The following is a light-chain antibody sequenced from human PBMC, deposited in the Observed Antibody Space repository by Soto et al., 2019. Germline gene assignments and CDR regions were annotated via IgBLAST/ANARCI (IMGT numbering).Light chain of an antibody. CDR2: GAS. CDR3: QQYGSSPLT. CDR1: QSVSSSTY. V-gene: IGKV3-20*01. Sequence: EMVLTQSPGTLSLSPGERATLSCRASQSVSSSTYLAWYQQKPGQAPRLRIYGASSRATGIPDRFSGSGSGTDFTLTISRLEPEEFAVYYCQQYGSSPLTFGGGTKVEIK. J-gene: IGKJ4*01.